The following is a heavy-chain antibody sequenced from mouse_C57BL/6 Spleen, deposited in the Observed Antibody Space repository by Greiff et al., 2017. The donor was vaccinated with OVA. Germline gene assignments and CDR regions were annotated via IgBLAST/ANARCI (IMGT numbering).Heavy chain of an antibody. Sequence: EVQLVESGGGLVKPGGSLKLSCAASGFTFSDYGMHWVRQAPEKGLEWVAYISSGSSTIYYADTVKGRFTISRDNAKNTLFLQMTSLRSEDTAMYYCARNYYGSSYSLWFAYWGQGTLVTVSA. CDR3: ARNYYGSSYSLWFAY. CDR2: ISSGSSTI. V-gene: IGHV5-17*01. J-gene: IGHJ3*01. D-gene: IGHD1-1*01. CDR1: GFTFSDYG.